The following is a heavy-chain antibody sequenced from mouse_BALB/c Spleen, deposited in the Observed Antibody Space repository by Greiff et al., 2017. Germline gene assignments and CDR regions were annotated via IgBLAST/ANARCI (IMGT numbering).Heavy chain of an antibody. V-gene: IGHV5-4*02. Sequence: EVNVVESGGGLVKPGGSLKLSCAASGFTFSDYYMYWVRQTPEKRLEWVATISDGGSYTYYPDSVKGRFTISRDNAKNNLYLQMSSLKSEDTAMYYCARGDYGSSPYAMDYWGQGTSVTVSS. CDR1: GFTFSDYY. CDR2: ISDGGSYT. D-gene: IGHD1-1*01. J-gene: IGHJ4*01. CDR3: ARGDYGSSPYAMDY.